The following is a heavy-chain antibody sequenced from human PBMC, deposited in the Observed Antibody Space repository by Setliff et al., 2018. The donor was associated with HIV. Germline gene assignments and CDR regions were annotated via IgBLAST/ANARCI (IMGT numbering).Heavy chain of an antibody. CDR3: ARPQGAYSGYDHFDY. Sequence: GGSLRLSCAASGFSFSSYWMTWVRQAPGKGLEWVANIKEDGSEKYYVDSVKGRFTISRDNAKNSLYLQMNSLGAEDTAVYYCARPQGAYSGYDHFDYWGQGTLVTVSS. CDR2: IKEDGSEK. J-gene: IGHJ4*02. V-gene: IGHV3-7*01. D-gene: IGHD5-12*01. CDR1: GFSFSSYW.